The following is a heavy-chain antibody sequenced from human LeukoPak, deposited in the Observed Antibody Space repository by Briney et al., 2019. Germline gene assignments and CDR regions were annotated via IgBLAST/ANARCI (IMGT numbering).Heavy chain of an antibody. CDR2: IILSGAST. J-gene: IGHJ3*02. CDR1: GFTFSNYA. CDR3: AKASGQFDSNDAFDI. Sequence: GGSLRLSCAASGFTFSNYAMSWVRQAPGKGLEWVSTIILSGASTNYADSVKGRFTISRDNSKKTMYLQMKSLRGEDTAVYYCAKASGQFDSNDAFDIWGHGTVVTVSS. V-gene: IGHV3-23*01. D-gene: IGHD3-9*01.